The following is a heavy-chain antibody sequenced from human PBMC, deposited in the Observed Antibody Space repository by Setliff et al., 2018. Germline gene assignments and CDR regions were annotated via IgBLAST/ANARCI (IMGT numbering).Heavy chain of an antibody. D-gene: IGHD1-26*01. Sequence: PGGSLRLSCAASAFSFSTYVVHWVRQAPGKGLEWVAVIWYDGSNKYYADSVKGRFSISRDNSKNTLSLQMNSLRAEDTAIYYCAKGVGSYYTSMYFDYWGQGTLVTVSS. CDR2: IWYDGSNK. CDR1: AFSFSTYV. CDR3: AKGVGSYYTSMYFDY. J-gene: IGHJ4*02. V-gene: IGHV3-33*06.